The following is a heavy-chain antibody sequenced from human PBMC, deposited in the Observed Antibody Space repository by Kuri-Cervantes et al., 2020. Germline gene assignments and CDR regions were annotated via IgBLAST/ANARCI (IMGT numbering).Heavy chain of an antibody. D-gene: IGHD2-2*01. CDR3: ARYQLLGSPDY. Sequence: ASVKVSCKPSGYTFTSYGISWVRQAPGQGLEWMGWISAYNGNTNYAQKLQGRVTMTTDTSTSTAYMELSRPRSDDTAVYYCARYQLLGSPDYWGQGTLVTVSS. CDR2: ISAYNGNT. V-gene: IGHV1-18*01. CDR1: GYTFTSYG. J-gene: IGHJ4*02.